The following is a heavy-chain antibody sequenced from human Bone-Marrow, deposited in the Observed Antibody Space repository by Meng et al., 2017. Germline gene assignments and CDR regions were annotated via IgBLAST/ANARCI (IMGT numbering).Heavy chain of an antibody. J-gene: IGHJ4*02. V-gene: IGHV3-7*01. CDR3: ARDVSRSLEDY. CDR1: GFTFSSYW. CDR2: INEDGRRI. Sequence: GESLKISCAASGFTFSSYWRSWVRQAPGKGLEWVANINEDGRRINCVDSVKGRFTISRDNAKNSLYLQMNSLRAEDTAVYYCARDVSRSLEDYWGQGTLVTVSS.